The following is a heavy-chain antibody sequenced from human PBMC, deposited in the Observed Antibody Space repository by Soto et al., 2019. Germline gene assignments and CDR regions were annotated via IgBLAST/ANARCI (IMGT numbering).Heavy chain of an antibody. V-gene: IGHV1-8*01. CDR1: GYTFTSYD. D-gene: IGHD3-3*01. Sequence: QVQLVQSGAEVKKPGASVKVSCKASGYTFTSYDINWVRQATGQGLEWMGWMNPNSGNTGYAQKFQGRVTMTRNTSISTAYMELSSLRSEDTAVYYCARGGWVDFWSGSLDAFDIWGQGTMVTVSS. CDR2: MNPNSGNT. CDR3: ARGGWVDFWSGSLDAFDI. J-gene: IGHJ3*02.